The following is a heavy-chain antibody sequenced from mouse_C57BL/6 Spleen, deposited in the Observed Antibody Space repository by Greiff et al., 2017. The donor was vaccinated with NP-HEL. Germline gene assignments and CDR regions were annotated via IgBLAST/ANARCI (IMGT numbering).Heavy chain of an antibody. J-gene: IGHJ2*01. CDR1: GYTFTSYD. Sequence: VQLKESGPELVKPGASVKLSCKASGYTFTSYDINWVKQRPGQGLEWIGWIYPRDGSTKYNEKFKGKATLTVDTSSSTAYMELHSLTSEDSAVYFCARGEGYYYGSSSLDYWGQGTTLTDSS. CDR3: ARGEGYYYGSSSLDY. CDR2: IYPRDGST. V-gene: IGHV1-85*01. D-gene: IGHD1-1*01.